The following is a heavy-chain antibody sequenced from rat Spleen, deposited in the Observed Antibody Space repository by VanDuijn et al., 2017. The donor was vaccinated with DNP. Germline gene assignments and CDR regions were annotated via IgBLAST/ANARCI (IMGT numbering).Heavy chain of an antibody. D-gene: IGHD1-3*01. CDR3: ARQGRVADYFDY. Sequence: EVQLVETGGGLVQPGRSLKLSCAASGFTFSDYAMAWVRQSPKKGLEWVATIIYDGSSTYYRDSVKGRFTISRDNTKSTLYLQMNSLRSEDMATYYCARQGRVADYFDYWGQGVMVTVSS. J-gene: IGHJ2*01. CDR2: IIYDGSST. V-gene: IGHV5-7*01. CDR1: GFTFSDYA.